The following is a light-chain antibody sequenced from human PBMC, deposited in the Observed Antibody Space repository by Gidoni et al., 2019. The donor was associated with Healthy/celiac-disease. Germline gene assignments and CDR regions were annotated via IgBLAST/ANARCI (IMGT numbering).Light chain of an antibody. J-gene: IGKJ4*02. Sequence: TQMTQSPSPLSASVGDRVTITCRASQSISSYSDWYQQKPGTAPKILIYDASSWQSGVPSRCIGSRAGTDDTLTISSLQPEDFATYYCQQSYSSPPTFGGGTKVEIK. CDR2: DAS. V-gene: IGKV1-39*01. CDR1: QSISSY. CDR3: QQSYSSPPT.